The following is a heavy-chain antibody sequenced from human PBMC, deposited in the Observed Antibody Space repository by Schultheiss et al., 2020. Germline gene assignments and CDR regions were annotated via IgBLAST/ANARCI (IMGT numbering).Heavy chain of an antibody. V-gene: IGHV2-70*12. D-gene: IGHD6-13*01. CDR3: AQTAAAAHYY. CDR1: GFSLSNARMG. Sequence: SGPTLVKPTETLTLTCTVSGFSLSNARMGVSWIRQPPGKALEWLALIDWDDDKYYSTSLKTRLTISKDTSKNQVVLTMTNMDPVDTATYYCAQTAAAAHYYWGQGTLVTVSS. CDR2: IDWDDDK. J-gene: IGHJ4*02.